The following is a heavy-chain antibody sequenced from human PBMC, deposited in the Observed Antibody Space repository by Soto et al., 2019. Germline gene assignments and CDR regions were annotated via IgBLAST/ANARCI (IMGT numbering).Heavy chain of an antibody. D-gene: IGHD6-19*01. J-gene: IGHJ4*02. CDR1: GFTFSSYS. V-gene: IGHV3-21*01. Sequence: EVQLVESGGGLVKPGGSPRLSCAASGFTFSSYSMNWVRQAPGKGLEWVSSISSSRSYIYYADSLKGRITISRDNAKNSLYLQMNSLRAEDTDVYYCARGAVAGEYYFDYWGRGTLVTVSS. CDR2: ISSSRSYI. CDR3: ARGAVAGEYYFDY.